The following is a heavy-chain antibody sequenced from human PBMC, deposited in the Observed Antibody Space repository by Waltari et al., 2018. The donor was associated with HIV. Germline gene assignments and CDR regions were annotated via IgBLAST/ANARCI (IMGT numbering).Heavy chain of an antibody. J-gene: IGHJ4*02. V-gene: IGHV5-51*01. Sequence: EVQLVQSGAEVKKPGESLKISCKGSGYSFTSYWIGWVRQIPGKGLGWMGIIYPGDADTRDLPSCQGQVTISAGKSISTAYLQWSSLKASDTAMYYCARLGGGVVVITLNRPLDYWGQGTLVTVSS. CDR1: GYSFTSYW. CDR2: IYPGDADT. D-gene: IGHD3-22*01. CDR3: ARLGGGVVVITLNRPLDY.